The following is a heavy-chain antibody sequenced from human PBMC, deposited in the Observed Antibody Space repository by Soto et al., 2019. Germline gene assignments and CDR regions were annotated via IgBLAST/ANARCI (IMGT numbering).Heavy chain of an antibody. CDR2: INAGNGNT. V-gene: IGHV1-3*01. CDR1: GYTFTSYG. Sequence: ASVKVSCKASGYTFTSYGISWVRQAPGQRLEWMGWINAGNGNTKYSQKFQGRVTITRDTSASTAYMELSSLRSEDTAVYYCARERPGIAVAGTMGRFDPWG. J-gene: IGHJ5*02. CDR3: ARERPGIAVAGTMGRFDP. D-gene: IGHD6-19*01.